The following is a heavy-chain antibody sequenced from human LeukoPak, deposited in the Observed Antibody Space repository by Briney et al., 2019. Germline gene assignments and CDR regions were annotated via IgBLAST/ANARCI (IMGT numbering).Heavy chain of an antibody. CDR2: IYSGGST. CDR3: ASGVVVVPAAYYYYGMDV. V-gene: IGHV3-53*01. Sequence: GGSLRLSCAASGFTVSSNYMSWVRQAPGKGLEWVSVIYSGGSTYYADSVKGRFTISRDNSKNTLYLRMNSLRAEDTAVYYCASGVVVVPAAYYYYGMDVWGKGTTVTVSS. J-gene: IGHJ6*04. D-gene: IGHD2-2*01. CDR1: GFTVSSNY.